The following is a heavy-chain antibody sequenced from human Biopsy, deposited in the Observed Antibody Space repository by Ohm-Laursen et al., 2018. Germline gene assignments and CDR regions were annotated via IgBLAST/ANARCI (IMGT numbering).Heavy chain of an antibody. CDR1: GYPFSNYY. J-gene: IGHJ4*02. V-gene: IGHV1-2*06. CDR2: INPNSGDT. Sequence: ASVKVSCKASGYPFSNYYLFWVRQAPGQGLEWMGRINPNSGDTVFARNFQGRVTMTRDTAISAVYMDLRNLRPDDTAVYFCARMEQPHDYWGQGTLVTVSS. D-gene: IGHD6-13*01. CDR3: ARMEQPHDY.